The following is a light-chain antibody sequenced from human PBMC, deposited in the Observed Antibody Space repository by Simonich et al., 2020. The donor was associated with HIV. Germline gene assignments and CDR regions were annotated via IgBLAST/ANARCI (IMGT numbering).Light chain of an antibody. CDR1: QTFLYSSNNKNY. CDR3: QQYYSTPWT. J-gene: IGKJ1*01. V-gene: IGKV4-1*01. Sequence: DIVMTQSPDSLAVSLGERATINCKSSQTFLYSSNNKNYLAWYQQKPGQPPKLLIYWDSTRQSGVPDRFSGSGSGTDFTLTISSLQAEDVAVYYCQQYYSTPWTFGQGTKVEIK. CDR2: WDS.